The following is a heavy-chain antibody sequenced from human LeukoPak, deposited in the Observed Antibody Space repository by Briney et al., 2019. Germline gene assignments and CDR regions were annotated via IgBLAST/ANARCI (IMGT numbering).Heavy chain of an antibody. CDR2: INPNTGTT. CDR3: AREPGDSTCYFDF. V-gene: IGHV1-46*01. Sequence: SVKLSCKVSGYTFTRNYVTWVRHTPGQGIERLGLINPNTGTTTYAQKFQGRVTMTRDTSTSTVYMDLSSLRSEDTAVYFCAREPGDSTCYFDFWGQGTLVTVSS. D-gene: IGHD3-10*01. J-gene: IGHJ4*02. CDR1: GYTFTRNY.